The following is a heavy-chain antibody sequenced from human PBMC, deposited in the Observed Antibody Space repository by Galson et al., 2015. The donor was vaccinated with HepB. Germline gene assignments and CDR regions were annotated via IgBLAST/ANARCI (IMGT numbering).Heavy chain of an antibody. Sequence: SLRLSCATSGFKFTDFAMHWVRQAPGKGLEWAAIISHDGKHQYYADSVRDRFTISRDVSKNTLYLQMNSLRVEDTAVYYCARDGPGIELVVYYLDYWGEG. D-gene: IGHD2-8*02. CDR3: ARDGPGIELVVYYLDY. V-gene: IGHV3-30*03. CDR2: ISHDGKHQ. J-gene: IGHJ4*01. CDR1: GFKFTDFA.